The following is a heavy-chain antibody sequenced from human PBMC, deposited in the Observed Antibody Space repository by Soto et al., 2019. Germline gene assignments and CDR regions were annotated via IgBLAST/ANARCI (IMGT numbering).Heavy chain of an antibody. D-gene: IGHD3-3*01. J-gene: IGHJ4*02. CDR2: INDSGST. V-gene: IGHV4-34*01. CDR3: ARAAHFGVVILDY. CDR1: GGSFSGYY. Sequence: PSETLSLTCAVYGGSFSGYYWSWIRQPPGKGLEWIGEINDSGSTNYNPSLKSRVTISVDTSKNQFSLKLTSVTAADTAVYYCARAAHFGVVILDYWGQGTLVTVSS.